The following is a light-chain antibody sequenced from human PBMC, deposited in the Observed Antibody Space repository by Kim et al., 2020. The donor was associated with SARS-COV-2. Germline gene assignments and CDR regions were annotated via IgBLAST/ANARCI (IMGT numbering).Light chain of an antibody. CDR2: TTY. Sequence: QTLVTQEPSLSVSPGGTVTLTCGLKFGSVSTNNYPSWYQQTPGQAPRTVIYTTYSRSPGVPDRFSGSKSATSASLAISGLQSEDEADYYCATWDDSLDAWLFGGGTQLTVL. CDR3: ATWDDSLDAWL. J-gene: IGLJ3*02. CDR1: FGSVSTNNY. V-gene: IGLV8-61*01.